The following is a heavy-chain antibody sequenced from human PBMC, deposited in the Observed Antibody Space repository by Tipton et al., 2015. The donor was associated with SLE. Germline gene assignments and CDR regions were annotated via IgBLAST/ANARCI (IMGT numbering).Heavy chain of an antibody. V-gene: IGHV4-31*03. D-gene: IGHD3-3*01. CDR1: GGSISSGGYY. Sequence: TLSLTCTVSGGSISSGGYYWSWIRQHPGKGLGWIGYIYSSGSTYYNPSLKSRVTISGDTSKNQFFLNLDSVTAADTAVYYCVREHHPRITVFGADCWGQGTLVTVPS. CDR2: IYSSGST. J-gene: IGHJ4*02. CDR3: VREHHPRITVFGADC.